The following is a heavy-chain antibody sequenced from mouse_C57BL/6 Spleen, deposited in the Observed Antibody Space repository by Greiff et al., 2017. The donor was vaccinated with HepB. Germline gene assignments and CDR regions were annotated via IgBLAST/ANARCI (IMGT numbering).Heavy chain of an antibody. D-gene: IGHD2-3*01. CDR3: AREGDGYYLAY. CDR2: ISYSGST. CDR1: GYSITSGYD. J-gene: IGHJ3*01. Sequence: EVQLQESGPGMVKPSQSLSLTCTVTGYSITSGYDWHWIRHFPGNKLEWMGYISYSGSTNYNPSLKSRISITPDTSKNHFFLKLNSVTTEDTATYYCAREGDGYYLAYWGQGTLVTVSA. V-gene: IGHV3-1*01.